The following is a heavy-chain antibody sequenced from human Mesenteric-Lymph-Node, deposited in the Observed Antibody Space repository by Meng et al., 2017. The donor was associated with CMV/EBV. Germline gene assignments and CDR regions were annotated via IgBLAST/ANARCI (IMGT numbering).Heavy chain of an antibody. J-gene: IGHJ6*02. CDR1: GFIVSSSY. Sequence: GESLKISCAASGFIVSSSYMSWVRQAPGKGLEWVAVISYDGSNKYYADSVKGRFTISRDNSKNTLYLQMNSLRAEDTAVYYCARAEIRFLGWHYYGMDVWGQGTTVTVSS. D-gene: IGHD3-3*01. CDR2: ISYDGSNK. V-gene: IGHV3-30*03. CDR3: ARAEIRFLGWHYYGMDV.